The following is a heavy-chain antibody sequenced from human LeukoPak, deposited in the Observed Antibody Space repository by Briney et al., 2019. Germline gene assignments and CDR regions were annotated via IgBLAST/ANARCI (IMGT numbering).Heavy chain of an antibody. CDR1: DGSLSSYY. CDR3: ARGNWLYSYYYYYMDV. D-gene: IGHD4-11*01. Sequence: PSETLSLTCTVSDGSLSSYYWSWIRQPPGKGLEWIGYIYYSGSTNYNPSLKNRVTISVDTPKNQLSLKLSSVTAADTAVYYCARGNWLYSYYYYYMDVWGKGTTLTVSS. V-gene: IGHV4-59*01. CDR2: IYYSGST. J-gene: IGHJ6*03.